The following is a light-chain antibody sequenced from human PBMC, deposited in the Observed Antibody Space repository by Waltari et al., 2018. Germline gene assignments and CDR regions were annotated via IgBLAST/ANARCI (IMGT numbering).Light chain of an antibody. J-gene: IGKJ4*01. CDR3: QQHYSTPLT. V-gene: IGKV4-1*01. Sequence: DIVMTQSPDSLAVSLGERATINCKSSQSVLYSSNNKNYLAWYQAKPGQPPKLLLSWASTREYGVPDRFSCSGSGTDFTLTISSLQAEDVAVYYCQQHYSTPLTFGGGTKVEIK. CDR2: WAS. CDR1: QSVLYSSNNKNY.